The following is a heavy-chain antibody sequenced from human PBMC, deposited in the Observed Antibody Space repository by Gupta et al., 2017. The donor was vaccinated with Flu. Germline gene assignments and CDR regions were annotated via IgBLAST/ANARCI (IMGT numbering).Heavy chain of an antibody. CDR2: IYYTENT. D-gene: IGHD6-19*01. CDR3: ARGYGSGSYSESDD. J-gene: IGHJ4*02. CDR1: GCSIISYY. V-gene: IGHV4-59*01. Sequence: VPLQASGPGLVTPSAPLSLTCTVSGCSIISYYWSWIRQPKGKGMEWIGYIYYTENTNSSPSIKSRVTRAVDTAKNQFSLKLNAVTAADTAVYDSARGYGSGSYSESDDWGRGTLVTVSS.